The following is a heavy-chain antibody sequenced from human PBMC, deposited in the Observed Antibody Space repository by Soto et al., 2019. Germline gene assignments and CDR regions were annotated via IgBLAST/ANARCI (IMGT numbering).Heavy chain of an antibody. D-gene: IGHD3-3*01. CDR3: ARDREYYDFWSGSYYYGMDV. Sequence: QVQLVESGGGVVQPGRSLRLSCAASGFTFSSYGMHWVRQAPGKGLEWVAVIWYDGSNKYYADSVKGRFIISRDNSKNTLYLQMNSLRAEDTAVYYCARDREYYDFWSGSYYYGMDVWGQGTTVTVSS. CDR1: GFTFSSYG. CDR2: IWYDGSNK. V-gene: IGHV3-33*01. J-gene: IGHJ6*02.